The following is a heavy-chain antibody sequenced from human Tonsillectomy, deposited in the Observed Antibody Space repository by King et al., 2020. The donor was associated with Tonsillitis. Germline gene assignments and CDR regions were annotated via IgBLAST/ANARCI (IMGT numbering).Heavy chain of an antibody. V-gene: IGHV4-61*01. Sequence: VQLQESGPGLVKPSETLSLTCTVSGGSVSSGSFYWSWIRQPPGKGLEWIGYIYYTGSTNYNPSLKSRVTISVDTSKNQFSLKLSSVTTADTALYYCARDGGAWVDPWGQGTLVTVSS. CDR3: ARDGGAWVDP. CDR2: IYYTGST. CDR1: GGSVSSGSFY. J-gene: IGHJ5*02. D-gene: IGHD3-16*01.